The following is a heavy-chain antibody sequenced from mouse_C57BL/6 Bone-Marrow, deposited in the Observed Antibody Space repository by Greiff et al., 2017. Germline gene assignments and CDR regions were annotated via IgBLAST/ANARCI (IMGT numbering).Heavy chain of an antibody. J-gene: IGHJ2*01. D-gene: IGHD3-3*01. Sequence: QVQLQQPGAELVKPGASVKMSCKASGYTFTSYWITWVKQRPGQGLEWIGDIYPTSGRTNYNEKFKSKAILTVDTSSNTAYMQLSSLTSEDSAVLYCARSSPQGQSFDNWGQGNTLTVSS. CDR1: GYTFTSYW. CDR3: ARSSPQGQSFDN. V-gene: IGHV1-55*01. CDR2: IYPTSGRT.